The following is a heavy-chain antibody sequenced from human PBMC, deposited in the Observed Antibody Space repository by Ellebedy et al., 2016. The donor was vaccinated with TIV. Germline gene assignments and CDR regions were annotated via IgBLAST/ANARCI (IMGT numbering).Heavy chain of an antibody. J-gene: IGHJ3*02. CDR3: ARGEYYYDSSGYLNRFFHI. Sequence: GESLKISCKGSGYSFTIYWISWVRQMPGKGLEWMGRIDPSDSYTNYSPSFQGHVTISADKSISTAYLQWSSLKASDTAMYSCARGEYYYDSSGYLNRFFHIWGQGTMVTVSS. D-gene: IGHD3-22*01. CDR1: GYSFTIYW. CDR2: IDPSDSYT. V-gene: IGHV5-10-1*01.